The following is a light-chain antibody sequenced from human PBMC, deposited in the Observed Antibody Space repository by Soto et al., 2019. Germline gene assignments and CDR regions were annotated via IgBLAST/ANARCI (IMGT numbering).Light chain of an antibody. CDR3: QHFKSFPIT. Sequence: DIQRTQSPSSLSASVGDRVTVTCQASQDISNYLNWYQQKPGKAPKVLIYESSLLQSGVPSRFSGSGSGTDFTLTISSLQPEDFATYYCQHFKSFPITFGQGTRLEIK. CDR2: ESS. J-gene: IGKJ5*01. V-gene: IGKV1-16*01. CDR1: QDISNY.